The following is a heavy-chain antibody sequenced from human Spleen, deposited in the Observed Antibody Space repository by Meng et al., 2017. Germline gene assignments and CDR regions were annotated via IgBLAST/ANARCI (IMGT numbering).Heavy chain of an antibody. V-gene: IGHV4-39*07. CDR3: ARDRYYDSSGYVD. J-gene: IGHJ4*02. D-gene: IGHD3-22*01. CDR2: IYYSGST. Sequence: SETLSLTCTVSGGSISSSSYYWGWIRQPPGKGLEWIGSIYYSGSTYYNPSLKSRVTISVDTSKNQFSLKLSSVTAADTAVYYCARDRYYDSSGYVDWGQGTLVTVSS. CDR1: GGSISSSSYY.